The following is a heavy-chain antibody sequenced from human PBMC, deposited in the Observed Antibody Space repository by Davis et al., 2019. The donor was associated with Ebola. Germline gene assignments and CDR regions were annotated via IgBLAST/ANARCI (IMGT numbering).Heavy chain of an antibody. Sequence: MPGGSLRLSCTVSGGSISTSSYYWGWIRQPPGKGLEWIGSIYYSGSTYYNPSLKSRVTISVDTSKNQFSLKLSSVTAADTAVYYCASGRWFDYWGQGTLVTVSS. D-gene: IGHD2-15*01. J-gene: IGHJ4*02. CDR2: IYYSGST. CDR3: ASGRWFDY. CDR1: GGSISTSSYY. V-gene: IGHV4-39*01.